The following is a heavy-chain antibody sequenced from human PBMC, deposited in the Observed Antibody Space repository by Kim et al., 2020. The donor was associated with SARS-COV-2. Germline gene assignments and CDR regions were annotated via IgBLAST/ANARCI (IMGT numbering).Heavy chain of an antibody. Sequence: GGSLRLSCAASGFTFSSYSMNWVRQAPGKGLEWVSSISSSSSYIYYADSVKGRFTISRDNAKNSLYLQMNSLRAEDTAVYYCARDLYYYDSSGYWAAFDYWGQGTLVTVSS. CDR2: ISSSSSYI. V-gene: IGHV3-21*01. D-gene: IGHD3-22*01. J-gene: IGHJ4*02. CDR1: GFTFSSYS. CDR3: ARDLYYYDSSGYWAAFDY.